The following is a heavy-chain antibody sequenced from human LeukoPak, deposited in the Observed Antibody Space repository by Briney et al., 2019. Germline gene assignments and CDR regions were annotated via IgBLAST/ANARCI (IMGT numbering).Heavy chain of an antibody. CDR2: INHSGST. CDR3: ARAPRGLMVYAIWSWFDP. D-gene: IGHD2-8*01. J-gene: IGHJ5*02. V-gene: IGHV4-38-2*02. Sequence: PSETLSLTCTVSGYSISSGYYWSWIRQPPGKGLEWIGEINHSGSTNYNPSLKSRVTISVDTSKNQFSLKLSSVTAADTAVYYCARAPRGLMVYAIWSWFDPWGQGTLVTVSS. CDR1: GYSISSGYY.